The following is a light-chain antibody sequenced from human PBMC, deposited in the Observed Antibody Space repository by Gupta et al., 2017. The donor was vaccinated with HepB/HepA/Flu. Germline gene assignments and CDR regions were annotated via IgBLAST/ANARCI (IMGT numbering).Light chain of an antibody. CDR2: EVS. CDR3: CSYAGSSTWV. J-gene: IGLJ3*02. Sequence: QSALTQPASVSGSPGQSITISCTGTSSDVGSYNLVSWYQQHPGKAPKLMIYEVSKRPSGVSNRFSGSKSGNTASLTISGLQAEDEADYYCCSYAGSSTWVFGGGTKLPV. V-gene: IGLV2-23*02. CDR1: SSDVGSYNL.